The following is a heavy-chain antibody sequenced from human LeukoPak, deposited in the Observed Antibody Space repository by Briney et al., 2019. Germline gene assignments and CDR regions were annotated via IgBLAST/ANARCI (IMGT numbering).Heavy chain of an antibody. J-gene: IGHJ3*02. V-gene: IGHV3-23*01. CDR2: ISGSGGST. Sequence: GGSLRLSCAASGFTFSCYAMSWVRQAPGKGLEWVSAISGSGGSTYYADSVKGRFTISRDNSKNTLYLQMNSLRAEDTAVYYCAKGYNWNVEAFDIWGQGTMVTVSS. CDR1: GFTFSCYA. CDR3: AKGYNWNVEAFDI. D-gene: IGHD1-20*01.